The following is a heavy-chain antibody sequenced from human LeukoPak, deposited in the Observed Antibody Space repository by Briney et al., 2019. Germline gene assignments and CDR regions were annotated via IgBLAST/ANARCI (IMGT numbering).Heavy chain of an antibody. V-gene: IGHV3-21*01. D-gene: IGHD3-16*01. CDR3: ARDGIFGGRGDV. Sequence: KPGGSLRFSCAASGFTFSSYSMNWVRQAPGKGLEWVSSISSSSSYIYYADSVKGRFTISRDNAKNTLYLQMNSLRAEDTAVYYCARDGIFGGRGDVWGKGTTVTVSS. CDR2: ISSSSSYI. J-gene: IGHJ6*04. CDR1: GFTFSSYS.